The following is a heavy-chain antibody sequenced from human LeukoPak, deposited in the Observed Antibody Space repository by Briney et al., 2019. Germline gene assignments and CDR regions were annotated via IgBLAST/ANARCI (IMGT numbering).Heavy chain of an antibody. V-gene: IGHV3-30-3*01. D-gene: IGHD3-16*01. Sequence: GGSLRLSCAASGFTFSSYAMHWVRQAPGKGLEWVAVISYDGSNKYYADSVKGRFTISRDNSKNTLYLQMNSLRAEDTAVYYCARDSPSLGGFDYWGQGTLVTVSS. CDR1: GFTFSSYA. CDR3: ARDSPSLGGFDY. CDR2: ISYDGSNK. J-gene: IGHJ4*02.